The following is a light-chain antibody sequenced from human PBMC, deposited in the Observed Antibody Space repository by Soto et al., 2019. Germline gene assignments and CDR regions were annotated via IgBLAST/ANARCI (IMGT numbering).Light chain of an antibody. J-gene: IGLJ2*01. V-gene: IGLV7-46*01. Sequence: QAVVTQEPSLTVSPGGTVTLTCGSSTGAVTSGHYPYWFQQKPGQAPRTLIYDKNNKHSWTPARFSGSLLGGKAALTLSGAQPEDEAEYYCLLSDSGARVFGGGTKVTVL. CDR2: DKN. CDR1: TGAVTSGHY. CDR3: LLSDSGARV.